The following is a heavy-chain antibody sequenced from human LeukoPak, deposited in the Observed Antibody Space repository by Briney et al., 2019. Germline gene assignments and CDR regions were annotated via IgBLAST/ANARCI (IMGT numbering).Heavy chain of an antibody. CDR2: TYYSGST. V-gene: IGHV4-59*01. CDR3: ARGLYCSSTSCYWFDP. J-gene: IGHJ5*02. Sequence: SETLSLTCTVSGGSISSYYWSWIRQPPGKGLEWIGYTYYSGSTNYNPSLKSRVTISVDTSKNQFSLKLSSVTAADTAVYYCARGLYCSSTSCYWFDPWGQGTLVTVSS. CDR1: GGSISSYY. D-gene: IGHD2-2*01.